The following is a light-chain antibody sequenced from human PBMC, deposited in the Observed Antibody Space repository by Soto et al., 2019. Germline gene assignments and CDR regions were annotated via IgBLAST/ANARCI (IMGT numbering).Light chain of an antibody. J-gene: IGLJ1*01. CDR1: SSDVGAYDY. CDR3: SSFAGSNNFPYV. CDR2: EIN. Sequence: QSVRAQPPSASGSPGQAVTISCTGTSSDVGAYDYVSWYQQHPSKAPKLMIYEINKRPSGVPDRFSGSKSGNTASLTVSGLQAEDEADYYCSSFAGSNNFPYVFGTGTKVTVL. V-gene: IGLV2-8*01.